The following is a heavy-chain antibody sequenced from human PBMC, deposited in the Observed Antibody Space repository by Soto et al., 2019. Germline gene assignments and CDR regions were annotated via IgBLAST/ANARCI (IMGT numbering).Heavy chain of an antibody. CDR3: ARDEGADYDFWSGYYNYYYGMDV. CDR2: IKQDGSEK. J-gene: IGHJ6*02. Sequence: PEGSLRLSCAASGFTFSSYWMSWVRQAPGKGLEWVANIKQDGSEKYYVDSVKGRFTISRDNAKNSLYLQMNSLRAEDTALYYCARDEGADYDFWSGYYNYYYGMDVWRQGTTVTVSS. CDR1: GFTFSSYW. V-gene: IGHV3-7*03. D-gene: IGHD3-3*01.